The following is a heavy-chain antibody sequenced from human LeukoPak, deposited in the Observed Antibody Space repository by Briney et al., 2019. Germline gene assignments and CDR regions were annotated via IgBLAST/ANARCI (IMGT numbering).Heavy chain of an antibody. J-gene: IGHJ4*02. CDR2: IYWNDDK. CDR1: GFSLSTSGVG. D-gene: IGHD2-21*01. CDR3: AHAFSLVHVQYFDY. V-gene: IGHV2-5*01. Sequence: SGPTLLHPTPPLTLTCTFSGFSLSTSGVGVGWIRQPPAKALEWLALIYWNDDKRYTPSLKSRLTITKDTSKNQVVLTMTNMDPVDTATYYCAHAFSLVHVQYFDYWGQGTLVTVSS.